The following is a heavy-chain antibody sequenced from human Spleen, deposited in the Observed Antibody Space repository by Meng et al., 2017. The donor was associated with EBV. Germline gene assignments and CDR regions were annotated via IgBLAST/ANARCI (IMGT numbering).Heavy chain of an antibody. CDR3: ATGPTGGLQVGTFRD. CDR2: INHSEGT. D-gene: IGHD1/OR15-1a*01. V-gene: IGHV4-34*01. J-gene: IGHJ4*02. CDR1: GGFFSGYY. Sequence: QVRLHPWGAGLLKASETRSLTCAVYGGFFSGYYCTWIRQPPGKGLEWLGEINHSEGTRYNPSLKSRVTISLDPSKTQFSLRLSSVTAADTAVYYCATGPTGGLQVGTFRDWGQGTLVTVSS.